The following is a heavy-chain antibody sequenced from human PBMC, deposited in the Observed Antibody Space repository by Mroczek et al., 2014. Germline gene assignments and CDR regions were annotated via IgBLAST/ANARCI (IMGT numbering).Heavy chain of an antibody. V-gene: IGHV4-4*07. CDR3: AREGAFSRGSFSLFYMDV. D-gene: IGHD3-10*01. CDR1: GGSISSYY. Sequence: SGPGLVKPSETLSLTCTVSGGSISSYYWSWIRQPAGKGLEWIGRIYTSGSTNYNPSLKSRVTMSVDTSKNQFSLKLSSVTAADTAVYYCAREGAFSRGSFSLFYMDVWGKGTTVTVSS. J-gene: IGHJ6*03. CDR2: IYTSGST.